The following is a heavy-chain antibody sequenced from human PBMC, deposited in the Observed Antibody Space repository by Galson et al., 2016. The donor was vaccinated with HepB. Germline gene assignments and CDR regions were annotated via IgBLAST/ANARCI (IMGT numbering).Heavy chain of an antibody. D-gene: IGHD4-17*01. CDR2: IIPLSGTT. CDR1: GGSFNSYA. Sequence: SVKVSCKASGGSFNSYAISWVRQAPGQGLEWMGGIIPLSGTTTYAQKFQGRVSITADKSASTAYMELTSLRSDDTAVYYCVSRRDPSSTRNDYGDPGQYWYFDLWGRGTLVTVSS. J-gene: IGHJ2*01. CDR3: VSRRDPSSTRNDYGDPGQYWYFDL. V-gene: IGHV1-69*06.